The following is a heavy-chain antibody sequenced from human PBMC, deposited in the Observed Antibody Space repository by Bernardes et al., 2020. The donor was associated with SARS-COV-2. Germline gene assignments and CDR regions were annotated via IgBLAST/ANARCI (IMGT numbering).Heavy chain of an antibody. V-gene: IGHV3-9*01. Sequence: GGSLRLSCAASGFTFDDYAMHWVRQAPGKGLEWVSGISWNSGSIGYADSVKGRFTISRDNAKNSLYLQMNSLRAEDTALYYCATLQPHYYGMDVWGQGTTVTVSS. J-gene: IGHJ6*02. D-gene: IGHD4-4*01. CDR2: ISWNSGSI. CDR3: ATLQPHYYGMDV. CDR1: GFTFDDYA.